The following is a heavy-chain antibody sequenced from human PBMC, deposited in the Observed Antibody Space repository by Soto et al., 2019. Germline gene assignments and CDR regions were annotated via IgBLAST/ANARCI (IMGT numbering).Heavy chain of an antibody. J-gene: IGHJ5*02. CDR1: GGTFSSYA. D-gene: IGHD5-12*01. CDR2: IIPIFGTA. Sequence: QVQLVQSGAEVKKPRSSVNVSCKASGGTFSSYAISWVRQAPGQGLEWMGGIIPIFGTANYAQKFQGRVTITADESTSTAYMELSSLRSEDTAVYYCAVEGGYSGTNWFDPWGQGTLVTVS. V-gene: IGHV1-69*01. CDR3: AVEGGYSGTNWFDP.